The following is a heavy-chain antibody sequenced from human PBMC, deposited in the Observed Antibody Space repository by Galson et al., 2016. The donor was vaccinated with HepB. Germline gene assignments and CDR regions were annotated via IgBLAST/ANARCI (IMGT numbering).Heavy chain of an antibody. D-gene: IGHD2-15*01. Sequence: SETLSLTCGVDGGSFNDHYWSWIRQPPGKGLEWIGEISYAGSTKYNPSLKSRVTISVDTSKNQFSLKLNSMTAADTAVYFCAGVVVAATNWFDPWGQGTLVTVSS. J-gene: IGHJ5*02. CDR2: ISYAGST. CDR3: AGVVVAATNWFDP. V-gene: IGHV4-34*01. CDR1: GGSFNDHY.